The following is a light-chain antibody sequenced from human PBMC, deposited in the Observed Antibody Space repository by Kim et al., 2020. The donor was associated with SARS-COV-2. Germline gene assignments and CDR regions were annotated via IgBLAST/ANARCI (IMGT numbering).Light chain of an antibody. Sequence: AAVGDRVTIICRASERITTYMAWYQQKPGKAPKRLIYKASNLESGVPSRFSGSGSGTEFSLTITSLQPDDLATYYCQHYNEYPLTFGGGTKVDIK. J-gene: IGKJ4*01. CDR3: QHYNEYPLT. CDR1: ERITTY. CDR2: KAS. V-gene: IGKV1-5*03.